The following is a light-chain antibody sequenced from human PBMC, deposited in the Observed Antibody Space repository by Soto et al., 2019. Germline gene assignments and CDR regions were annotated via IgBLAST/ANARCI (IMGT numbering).Light chain of an antibody. CDR1: QSVSSSY. V-gene: IGKV3-20*01. CDR2: GAS. Sequence: EIVLTHSPGTLCFSPGERATLSFRASQSVSSSYLAWYQQKPGQAPRLLIYGASNRATGIPDRFSGSRSGTDFALTISRLEPEDFAVYYCQQYGSSPTFGEGTRLEIK. CDR3: QQYGSSPT. J-gene: IGKJ5*01.